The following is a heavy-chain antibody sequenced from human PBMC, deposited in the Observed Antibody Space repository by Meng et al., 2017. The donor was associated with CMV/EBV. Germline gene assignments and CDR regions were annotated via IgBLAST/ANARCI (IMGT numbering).Heavy chain of an antibody. Sequence: GESLKISCAASGFTFSDYCMNWVRQAPGKGLEWLGLIKSKTDGGTTDYAAPVKGRFSISRDDSKNTLYLQMNSLKTEDTAVYYCATAPGYYASSPFDYWGQGTMVTVSS. CDR2: IKSKTDGGTT. J-gene: IGHJ4*02. D-gene: IGHD3-22*01. CDR1: GFTFSDYC. V-gene: IGHV3-15*01. CDR3: ATAPGYYASSPFDY.